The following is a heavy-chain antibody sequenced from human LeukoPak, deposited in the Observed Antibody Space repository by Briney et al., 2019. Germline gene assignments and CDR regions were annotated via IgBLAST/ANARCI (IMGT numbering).Heavy chain of an antibody. CDR1: GGSFSGYY. V-gene: IGHV4-34*01. CDR3: ARGTGYYGSGSYPTTRFDP. J-gene: IGHJ5*02. CDR2: INHSGST. Sequence: SETLSLTCAVYGGSFSGYYWSWIRQPPGKGLEWIGEINHSGSTNYNPSLKSRVTISVDTSKNQFSLKLSSVTAADTAVYYCARGTGYYGSGSYPTTRFDPWGQGTLVTVSS. D-gene: IGHD3-10*01.